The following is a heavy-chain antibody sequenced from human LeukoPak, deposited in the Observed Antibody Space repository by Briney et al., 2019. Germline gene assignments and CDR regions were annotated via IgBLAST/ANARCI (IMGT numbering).Heavy chain of an antibody. J-gene: IGHJ4*02. D-gene: IGHD7-27*01. V-gene: IGHV3-23*01. CDR3: AKVNWDPSSRG. CDR1: GFTLSNCECD. CDR2: ISFSGDNT. Sequence: GGSLRLSCAASGFTLSNCECDMNWVRQAPGKGLDWVSGISFSGDNTFYADSVRGRFTISRDNPKNTLYLQMNSLRADDTAVYYCAKVNWDPSSRGWGQGTPVTVSS.